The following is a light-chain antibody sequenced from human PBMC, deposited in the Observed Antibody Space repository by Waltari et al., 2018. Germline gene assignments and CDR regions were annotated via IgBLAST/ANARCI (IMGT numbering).Light chain of an antibody. CDR3: QHYVRLPVT. CDR1: QSVGRS. Sequence: EIVFTQSPGTLSLPPGERATLSCRASQSVGRSLAWYQQKPGQAPRILIYGASSRATGVPDRFSGSGSGTDFSLTISRLEPEDFAVYYCQHYVRLPVTFGQGTKVEIK. CDR2: GAS. V-gene: IGKV3-20*01. J-gene: IGKJ1*01.